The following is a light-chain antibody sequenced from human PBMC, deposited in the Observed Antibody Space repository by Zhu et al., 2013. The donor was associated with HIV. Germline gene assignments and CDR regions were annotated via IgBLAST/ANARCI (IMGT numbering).Light chain of an antibody. V-gene: IGLV1-40*01. J-gene: IGLJ2*01. CDR1: SSNIGAGYD. Sequence: QSVLTQPPSVSGAPGQRVTISCTGSSSNIGAGYDVHWYQQLPGTAPKLLIYGNSNRPSGVPDRFSGSKSGTSASLAITGLQAEDEADYYCSSYSRGSDYVVFGGGTKLTVL. CDR2: GNS. CDR3: SSYSRGSDYVV.